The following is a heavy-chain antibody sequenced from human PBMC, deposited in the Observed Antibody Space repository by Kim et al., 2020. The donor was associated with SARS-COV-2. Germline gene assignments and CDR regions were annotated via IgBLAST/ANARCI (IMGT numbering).Heavy chain of an antibody. Sequence: GGSLRLSCAASGFSISTYAMSWVRQAPGKGLEWVSPISGSGGSTTYADSVKGRFTVSRDNSKNTLYLQMNSLRAEDTAVYYCAKDPNRTGWYRGGQGTLVPVSS. V-gene: IGHV3-23*01. J-gene: IGHJ4*02. CDR3: AKDPNRTGWYR. CDR1: GFSISTYA. CDR2: ISGSGGST. D-gene: IGHD6-19*01.